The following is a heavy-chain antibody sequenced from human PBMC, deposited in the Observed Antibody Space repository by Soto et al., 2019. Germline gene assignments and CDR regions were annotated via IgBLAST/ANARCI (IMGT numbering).Heavy chain of an antibody. D-gene: IGHD5-18*01. Sequence: GGSLRLSCAASGFTFSSYGMHWVRQAPGKGLEWVAVISYDGSNKYYADSVKGRFTISRDNSKNTLYLQMNSLRAEDTAVYYCAKDLKGYSYGLYYFDYWGQGTLVTVSS. V-gene: IGHV3-30*18. CDR1: GFTFSSYG. CDR2: ISYDGSNK. CDR3: AKDLKGYSYGLYYFDY. J-gene: IGHJ4*02.